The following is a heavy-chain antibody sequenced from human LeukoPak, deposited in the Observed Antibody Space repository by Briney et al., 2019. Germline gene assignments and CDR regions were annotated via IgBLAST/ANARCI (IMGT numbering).Heavy chain of an antibody. J-gene: IGHJ6*03. V-gene: IGHV3-30-3*01. Sequence: GGSLRLSCAASGFTFSGYAMHWVRQAPGKGLEWVAVISYDGSNKYYADSVKGRSTISRDNSKNTLYLQMNSLRAEDTAVYYCARDGDVLRFLEWLSGYYYYMDVWGKGTTVTVSS. CDR3: ARDGDVLRFLEWLSGYYYYMDV. CDR1: GFTFSGYA. CDR2: ISYDGSNK. D-gene: IGHD3-3*01.